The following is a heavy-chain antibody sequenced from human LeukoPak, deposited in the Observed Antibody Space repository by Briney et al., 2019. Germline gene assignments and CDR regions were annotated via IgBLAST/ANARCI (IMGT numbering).Heavy chain of an antibody. CDR3: AKGGGYYFDC. CDR1: GFTFSSYS. V-gene: IGHV3-21*04. Sequence: GGSLRLSCAASGFTFSSYSMNWVRQAPGKGLEWVSSISSSSSYIYYADSVKGRFTIPRDNSKNTLYLQMSSLRAEDTAVYYCAKGGGYYFDCWGQGTLVTVSS. D-gene: IGHD4-23*01. J-gene: IGHJ4*02. CDR2: ISSSSSYI.